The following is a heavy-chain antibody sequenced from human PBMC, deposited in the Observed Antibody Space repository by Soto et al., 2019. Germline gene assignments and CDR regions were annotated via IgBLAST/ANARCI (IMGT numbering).Heavy chain of an antibody. CDR3: AREKQLVPDYYYYGMDV. J-gene: IGHJ6*02. CDR1: GYTFTSYG. D-gene: IGHD6-6*01. V-gene: IGHV1-18*01. CDR2: ISAYNGNT. Sequence: ASVKVSCKASGYTFTSYGISWVRQAPGQGLEWMGWISAYNGNTNYAQKLQGRVTMTTDTSTSTAYMELRSLRSDGTAVYYCAREKQLVPDYYYYGMDVWGQGTTVTVSS.